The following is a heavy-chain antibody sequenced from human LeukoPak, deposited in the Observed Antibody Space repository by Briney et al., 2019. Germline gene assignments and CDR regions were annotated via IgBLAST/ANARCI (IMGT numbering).Heavy chain of an antibody. J-gene: IGHJ6*03. Sequence: SETLSLTCTVSGGSISSSSYYWGWIRQPPGEGLEWIGSIYYSGSTYYNPSLKSRVTISVDTSKNQFSLKLSSVTAADTAVYYCARGRGSSSPTYYYYMDVWGKGTTVTVSS. CDR3: ARGRGSSSPTYYYYMDV. V-gene: IGHV4-39*07. CDR1: GGSISSSSYY. CDR2: IYYSGST. D-gene: IGHD6-6*01.